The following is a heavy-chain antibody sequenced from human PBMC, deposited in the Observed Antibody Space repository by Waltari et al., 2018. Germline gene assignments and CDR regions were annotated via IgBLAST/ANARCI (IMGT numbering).Heavy chain of an antibody. J-gene: IGHJ6*03. V-gene: IGHV3-53*01. CDR2: IDGGGRT. D-gene: IGHD6-19*01. CDR3: ARGGLEVAGAGAYYYYYYMDV. Sequence: EVQLVESGGALIQPGGSLRLSCAASGFSISSNYISWVRQAPGRGLEWVSVIDGGGRTQYMDAVEGRFTISRDDSKNTMYLQMHSLRDEDTAVYYCARGGLEVAGAGAYYYYYYMDVWGKGTTVTVAS. CDR1: GFSISSNY.